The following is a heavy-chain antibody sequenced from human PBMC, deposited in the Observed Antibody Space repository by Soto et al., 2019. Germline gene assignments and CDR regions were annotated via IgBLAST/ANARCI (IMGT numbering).Heavy chain of an antibody. V-gene: IGHV3-72*01. CDR3: ARGGYCSGGSCSSFDY. J-gene: IGHJ4*02. Sequence: EVQLVESGGGLVQPGGSLRLSCAASGFPFSVHYMEWVRQAPGKGLEWVGRTRNKVNSYTTEYAASVKGRFTISRDDSTNSLYLQMNSLKTEDTAVYYCARGGYCSGGSCSSFDYSGQGTLVSVSS. CDR1: GFPFSVHY. CDR2: TRNKVNSYTT. D-gene: IGHD2-15*01.